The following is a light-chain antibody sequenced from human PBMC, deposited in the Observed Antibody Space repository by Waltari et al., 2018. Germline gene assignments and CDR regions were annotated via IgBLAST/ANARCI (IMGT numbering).Light chain of an antibody. CDR1: QSVINSY. Sequence: EIVVTQSPGTLSLSPGERATLSCRASQSVINSYLAWYQQKPGQAPRLLISGASSRATGIPDRFSGSGSGTDFTLTISRVDPEDFAVYYCQQYGSSPFTFGPGTKVDIK. V-gene: IGKV3-20*01. J-gene: IGKJ3*01. CDR2: GAS. CDR3: QQYGSSPFT.